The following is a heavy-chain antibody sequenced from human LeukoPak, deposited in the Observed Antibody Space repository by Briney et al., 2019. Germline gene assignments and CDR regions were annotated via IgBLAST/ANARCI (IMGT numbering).Heavy chain of an antibody. D-gene: IGHD3-22*01. J-gene: IGHJ6*02. CDR1: GFAVSSNY. CDR3: ARVKYYDSSGYSYYYYYGMDV. CDR2: IYSGGST. V-gene: IGHV3-66*01. Sequence: GRSLRLSCAASGFAVSSNYMSWVRQAPGKGLEWVSVIYSGGSTYYADSVKGRFTISRDNSKNTLYLQMNSLRAEDTAVYYCARVKYYDSSGYSYYYYYGMDVWGQGTTVTVSS.